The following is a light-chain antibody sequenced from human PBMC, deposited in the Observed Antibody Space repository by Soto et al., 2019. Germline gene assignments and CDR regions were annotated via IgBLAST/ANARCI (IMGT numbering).Light chain of an antibody. CDR2: GTS. V-gene: IGKV3D-15*01. CDR1: QSVSSN. J-gene: IGKJ5*01. CDR3: QQYNNWPFS. Sequence: EIVLTQSPGTLSLSPGERATLSCRASQSVSSNLAWYQQKPGQAPRLLIYGTSNRATGGIADSFSGSGSGTEFTLTISGLQSEDFALYFCQQYNNWPFSFGQGTRLEIK.